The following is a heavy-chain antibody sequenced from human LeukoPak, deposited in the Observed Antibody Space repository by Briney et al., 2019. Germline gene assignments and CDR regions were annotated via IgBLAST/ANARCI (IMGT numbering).Heavy chain of an antibody. J-gene: IGHJ6*02. Sequence: PGRSLRLSCSASGFTFDDYVMHWVRQAPGKGLEWVSGISWNSGTIGYADSVKGRFTISRDNAKNSLYLQMNSLRAEDTAVYYCAKDRVDDRSGYYRNFYYGLDVWGLGTTVTVSS. CDR2: ISWNSGTI. CDR3: AKDRVDDRSGYYRNFYYGLDV. CDR1: GFTFDDYV. V-gene: IGHV3-9*01. D-gene: IGHD3-22*01.